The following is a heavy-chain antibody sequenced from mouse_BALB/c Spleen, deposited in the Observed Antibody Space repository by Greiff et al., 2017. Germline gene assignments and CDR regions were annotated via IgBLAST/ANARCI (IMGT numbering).Heavy chain of an antibody. D-gene: IGHD1-1*02. Sequence: QVQLMESGPGLVAPSQSLSITCTVSGFSLTSYGVHWVRQPPGKGLEWLGVIWAGGSTNYNSALMSRLSISKDNSKNQVFLKMSSLQTDDTAMYYCSRVGDYYSFFAYWGQGTLVTVSA. J-gene: IGHJ3*01. CDR3: SRVGDYYSFFAY. CDR1: GFSLTSYG. CDR2: IWAGGST. V-gene: IGHV2-9*02.